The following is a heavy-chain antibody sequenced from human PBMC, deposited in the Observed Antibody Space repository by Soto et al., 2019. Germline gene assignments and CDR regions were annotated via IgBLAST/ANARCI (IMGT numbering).Heavy chain of an antibody. D-gene: IGHD6-6*01. CDR2: IYYSGST. CDR1: GGSISSCGYY. J-gene: IGHJ6*02. CDR3: ARERQKSIAASQGMVV. Sequence: SETLSLTCTVSGGSISSCGYYWSWIRQHPGKGLEWIGYIYYSGSTYYNPSLKSRVTISVDTSKNQFSLKLSSVTAADTAVYYCARERQKSIAASQGMVVWGQGTTVTVSS. V-gene: IGHV4-31*03.